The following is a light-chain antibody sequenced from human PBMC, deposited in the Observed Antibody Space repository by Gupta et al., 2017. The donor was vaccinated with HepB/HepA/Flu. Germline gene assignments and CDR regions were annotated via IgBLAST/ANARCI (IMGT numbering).Light chain of an antibody. Sequence: QLVLSQSPSASATLGASIKLTCTLSSGHSSYAIAWHQQQPEKVPRYLMKLTSDRSTSKGAGIPARFSGSSSGAGRYLTLTSLQSEDEADYYCQTWGTGGVFGGGTKLTVL. V-gene: IGLV4-69*01. CDR3: QTWGTGGV. CDR2: LTSDRST. J-gene: IGLJ2*01. CDR1: SGHSSYA.